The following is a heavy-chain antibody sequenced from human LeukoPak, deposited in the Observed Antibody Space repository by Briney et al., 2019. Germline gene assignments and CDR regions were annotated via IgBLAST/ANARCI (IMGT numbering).Heavy chain of an antibody. J-gene: IGHJ4*02. CDR3: ARTTTDGAGRPLFDY. V-gene: IGHV1-18*01. CDR2: ISTYNGNT. Sequence: ASVKVSCKASGYTFISYGISWVRQAPGQGLEWMGWISTYNGNTNYAQKHQGRVTMTTDTSTSTAYMELRSLRSDNTAVYYCARTTTDGAGRPLFDYWGQGTLVTVSS. D-gene: IGHD4-17*01. CDR1: GYTFISYG.